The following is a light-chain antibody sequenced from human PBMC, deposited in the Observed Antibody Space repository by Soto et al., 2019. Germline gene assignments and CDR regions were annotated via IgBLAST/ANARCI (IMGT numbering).Light chain of an antibody. CDR2: EGS. CDR3: CSYAGSSTPFV. Sequence: QSVLTQPASVSGSPGQSITISCTGTSSDIGSYNLVSWYQQHPGKAPKLMIYEGSKRPSGVSNRFSGSKSGNTASLTISGHQAEDEADSYCCSYAGSSTPFVFGTGTKLTVL. V-gene: IGLV2-23*01. CDR1: SSDIGSYNL. J-gene: IGLJ1*01.